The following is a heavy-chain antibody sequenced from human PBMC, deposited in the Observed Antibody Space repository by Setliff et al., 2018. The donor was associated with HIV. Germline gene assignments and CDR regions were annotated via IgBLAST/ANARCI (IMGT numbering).Heavy chain of an antibody. CDR3: ARGTINNYFDY. CDR2: ISSINGNT. CDR1: GYTFTAYG. Sequence: ASVKVSCKASGYTFTAYGINWVRQAPGQGLEWMGGISSINGNTNYAQKFQGRVTMTTDTFTNTAYMELRSLRSDDTAVYYCARGTINNYFDYWGQGTLVTVSS. J-gene: IGHJ4*02. D-gene: IGHD2-21*01. V-gene: IGHV1-18*01.